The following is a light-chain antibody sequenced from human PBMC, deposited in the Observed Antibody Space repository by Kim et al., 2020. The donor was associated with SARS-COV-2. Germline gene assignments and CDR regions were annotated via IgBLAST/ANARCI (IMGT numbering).Light chain of an antibody. J-gene: IGLJ1*01. Sequence: LTQPPFVSGSPGQSITISCTGTSSDIGAFNYVSWFQQHPGKAPKLLIYDVSQRPSGISNRFSGSTSGYTASLTISGLQAEDEADYYCSSYTNANTRLFGPGTKVTVL. CDR1: SSDIGAFNY. CDR3: SSYTNANTRL. CDR2: DVS. V-gene: IGLV2-14*03.